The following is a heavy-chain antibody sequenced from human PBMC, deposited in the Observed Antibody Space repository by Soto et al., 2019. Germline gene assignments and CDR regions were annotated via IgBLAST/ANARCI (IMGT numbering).Heavy chain of an antibody. CDR1: GFTFSSYT. Sequence: PGGSLRLSCAASGFTFSSYTMHWVRQTPGKGLEWVAHISYDGGDKYYADSVKGRFTISRDNSKNTLYLQMNSLRAEDTSVYYCARDYSLAVVAPGYWGQGILVTVSS. CDR3: ARDYSLAVVAPGY. J-gene: IGHJ4*02. V-gene: IGHV3-30-3*01. D-gene: IGHD3-22*01. CDR2: ISYDGGDK.